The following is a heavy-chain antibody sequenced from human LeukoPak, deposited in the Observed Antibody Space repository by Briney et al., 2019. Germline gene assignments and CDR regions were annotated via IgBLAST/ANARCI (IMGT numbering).Heavy chain of an antibody. J-gene: IGHJ3*02. V-gene: IGHV4-39*01. Sequence: SETLSLTCTVSGGSISSSSYYWGWIRQPPGKGLEWIGSIYYSGSTYYNPSLKSRVTISVDTSKNQFSLKLSSVTAADTAVYYCARHEYYDSSGYYYDESPTGAFDIWGQGTMVTVSS. CDR2: IYYSGST. CDR1: GGSISSSSYY. D-gene: IGHD3-22*01. CDR3: ARHEYYDSSGYYYDESPTGAFDI.